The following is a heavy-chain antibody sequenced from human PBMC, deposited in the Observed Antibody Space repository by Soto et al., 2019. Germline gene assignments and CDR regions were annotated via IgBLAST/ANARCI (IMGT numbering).Heavy chain of an antibody. CDR1: GYSFSSHA. CDR2: IIPVFGTP. D-gene: IGHD6-13*01. CDR3: ARGGALSTSWYWGDGLDS. V-gene: IGHV1-69*06. J-gene: IGHJ4*02. Sequence: QVQLEQSGSEVKKSGSSVKVSCKASGYSFSSHALTWVRQAPGQGLEWMGGIIPVFGTPSYAQKFQGRVTISADKSTNPSYLELGSLRSEDTAVYYCARGGALSTSWYWGDGLDSWGQGTQVTVSS.